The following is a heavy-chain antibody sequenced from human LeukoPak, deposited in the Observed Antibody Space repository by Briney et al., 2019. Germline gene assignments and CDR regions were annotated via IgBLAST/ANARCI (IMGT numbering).Heavy chain of an antibody. CDR2: ISAYNGNT. CDR3: ARGGYYYDSSGYYRFDY. D-gene: IGHD3-22*01. CDR1: GHTFTSYG. J-gene: IGHJ4*02. V-gene: IGHV1-18*01. Sequence: ASVKVSCKASGHTFTSYGISWVRQAPGQGLEWMGWISAYNGNTNYAQKLQGRVTMTTDTSTSTAYMELRSLRSDDTAVYYCARGGYYYDSSGYYRFDYWGQGTLVTVSS.